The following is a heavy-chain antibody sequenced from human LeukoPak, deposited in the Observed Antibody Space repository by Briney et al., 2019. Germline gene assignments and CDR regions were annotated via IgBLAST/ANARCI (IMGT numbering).Heavy chain of an antibody. CDR3: AREVSTIAPSGRLFYHYFDS. V-gene: IGHV4-39*07. D-gene: IGHD5/OR15-5a*01. CDR2: IFHSGIP. Sequence: SETLSLTCTVSGASISSSSYYWGWIRQSPGKGLEWIGSIFHSGIPYSKMSLRSRVAISVDTSKDQFSLILNSVTAADTAVYYCAREVSTIAPSGRLFYHYFDSWGQGTLVTVSS. CDR1: GASISSSSYY. J-gene: IGHJ4*02.